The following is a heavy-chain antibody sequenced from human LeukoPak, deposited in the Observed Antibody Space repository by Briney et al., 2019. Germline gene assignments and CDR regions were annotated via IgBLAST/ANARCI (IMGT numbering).Heavy chain of an antibody. CDR3: AKDLFGYSYYGMDV. Sequence: PGGSLRLSCAASGFTLSSYGMHWVRQAPGKGLEWVAVISYDGSNKYYADSVKGRFTISRDNSKNTLYLQMNSLRAEDTAVYYCAKDLFGYSYYGMDVWGQGTTVTVSS. J-gene: IGHJ6*02. V-gene: IGHV3-30*18. CDR2: ISYDGSNK. CDR1: GFTLSSYG. D-gene: IGHD3-10*01.